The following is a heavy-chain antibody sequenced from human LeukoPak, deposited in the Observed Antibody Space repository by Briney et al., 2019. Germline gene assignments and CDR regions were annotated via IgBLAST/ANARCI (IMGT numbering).Heavy chain of an antibody. Sequence: GGSLTLSCAASGFTFSSNGMHWVRQAPGKGREWVAFIRYDGSNKYHADSVKGPFTISRDNSKNTLYLQMNSLKTEDTAVYYCAIGKSSSWFDAFDIWGQGTMVTVSS. CDR3: AIGKSSSWFDAFDI. CDR2: IRYDGSNK. J-gene: IGHJ3*02. CDR1: GFTFSSNG. V-gene: IGHV3-30*02. D-gene: IGHD6-13*01.